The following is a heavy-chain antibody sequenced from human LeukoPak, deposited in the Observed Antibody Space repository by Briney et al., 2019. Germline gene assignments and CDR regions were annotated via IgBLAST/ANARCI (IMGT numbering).Heavy chain of an antibody. CDR1: GYTFTSYD. V-gene: IGHV1-8*01. D-gene: IGHD2-2*01. CDR2: MNPNSGNT. CDR3: ARGGYCSSTSCYYYYYYYMDV. J-gene: IGHJ6*03. Sequence: ASVKVSCKASGYTFTSYDINWVRQATGHGLEWMGWMNPNSGNTGYAQKFQGRVTMTRNTSISTAYMELSSLRSEDTAVYYCARGGYCSSTSCYYYYYYYMDVWGKGTTVTVSS.